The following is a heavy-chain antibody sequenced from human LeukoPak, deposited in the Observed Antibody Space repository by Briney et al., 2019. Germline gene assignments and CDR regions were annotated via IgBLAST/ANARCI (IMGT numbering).Heavy chain of an antibody. CDR3: ARAPRSAKHYYYYYGTDV. Sequence: SVKVSCKASGGTFSRYAISWVRQAPGQGLEWMGGIIPIIGAAKYAQKFQGRVTITADESASTAYMELSSLRSEDTAVYYCARAPRSAKHYYYYYGTDVWGKGPRSPSPQ. J-gene: IGHJ6*04. V-gene: IGHV1-69*13. CDR2: IIPIIGAA. D-gene: IGHD2-15*01. CDR1: GGTFSRYA.